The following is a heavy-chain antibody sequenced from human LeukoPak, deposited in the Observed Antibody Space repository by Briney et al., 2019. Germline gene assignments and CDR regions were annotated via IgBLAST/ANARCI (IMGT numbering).Heavy chain of an antibody. CDR3: ARVSSSWYYFDY. CDR1: GYTFTSYY. D-gene: IGHD6-13*01. Sequence: ASVKVSCKASGYTFTSYYVHWVRQAPGEGLEWMGIINPSGGSTIYAQKFQGRVTMTWDMSTSTVYMELSSLRSEDTAVYYCARVSSSWYYFDYWGQGTLVTVSS. V-gene: IGHV1-46*01. CDR2: INPSGGST. J-gene: IGHJ4*02.